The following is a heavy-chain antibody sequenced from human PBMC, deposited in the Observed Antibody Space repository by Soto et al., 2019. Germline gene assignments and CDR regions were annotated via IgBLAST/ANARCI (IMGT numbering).Heavy chain of an antibody. CDR2: INTANGNT. J-gene: IGHJ5*02. CDR1: GDTFTDYY. D-gene: IGHD6-13*01. CDR3: ARGYSSNLYNWIDP. V-gene: IGHV1-3*04. Sequence: ASVKVSCKASGDTFTDYYIHWVRQAPGQRLEWMGWINTANGNTKYSQKFQGRVTISRDTSASTAYMDLSSLTSEDTAVYFCARGYSSNLYNWIDPWGQGTLVTVSS.